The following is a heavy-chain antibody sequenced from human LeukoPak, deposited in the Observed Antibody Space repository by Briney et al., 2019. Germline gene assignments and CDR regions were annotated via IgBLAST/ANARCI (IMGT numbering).Heavy chain of an antibody. CDR2: ISAYNGNT. J-gene: IGHJ4*02. D-gene: IGHD4-11*01. V-gene: IGHV1-18*01. Sequence: ASVKVSCKASGGTFSSYGISWVRQAPGQGLEWMGWISAYNGNTNYAQKLQGRVTMTTDTSTSTAYMELRSLRSDDTAVYYCARVLIYMTTFDYWGQGTLVTVSS. CDR3: ARVLIYMTTFDY. CDR1: GGTFSSYG.